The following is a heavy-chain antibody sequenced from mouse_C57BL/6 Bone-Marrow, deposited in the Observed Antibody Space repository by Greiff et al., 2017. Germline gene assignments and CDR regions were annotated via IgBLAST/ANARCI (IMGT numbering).Heavy chain of an antibody. CDR2: IYPGSGST. D-gene: IGHD1-1*01. J-gene: IGHJ2*01. CDR1: GYTFTSYW. Sequence: QVQLQQPGAELVKPGASVKMSCTASGYTFTSYWITWVKQRPGQGLEWIGDIYPGSGSTNYNEKFKSKATLTVDTSSSTAYMQLSSLTSEDSAVYYSAREDLDGSSGYYFDYWGQGTTLTVTS. V-gene: IGHV1-55*01. CDR3: AREDLDGSSGYYFDY.